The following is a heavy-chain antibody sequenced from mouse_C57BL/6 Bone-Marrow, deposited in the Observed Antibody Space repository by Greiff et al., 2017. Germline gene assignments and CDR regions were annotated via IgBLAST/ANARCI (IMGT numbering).Heavy chain of an antibody. CDR1: GFTFSSYA. D-gene: IGHD2-10*01. CDR2: ISSGGDYI. V-gene: IGHV5-9-1*02. Sequence: EVQLVESGEGLVKPGGSLKLSCAASGFTFSSYAMSWVRQTPEKRLEWVAYISSGGDYIYYADTVKGRFTISRDNARNTLYLQMSSMKSEDTAMYYCTSESLLYYAMDYWGQGTSVTVSS. CDR3: TSESLLYYAMDY. J-gene: IGHJ4*01.